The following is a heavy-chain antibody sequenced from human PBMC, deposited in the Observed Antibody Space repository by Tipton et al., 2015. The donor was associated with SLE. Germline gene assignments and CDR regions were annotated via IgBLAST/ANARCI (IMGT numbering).Heavy chain of an antibody. Sequence: TLSLTCSVTGYSISSGYFWGWFRQPPGRGLEWIGSFHHKGNSYYSPSLRSRVTISGDTSKNHFSLKLSSVTAADTAVYYCARESDYSGQDAFDIWGQGTMVIASS. CDR2: FHHKGNS. D-gene: IGHD1-26*01. J-gene: IGHJ3*02. V-gene: IGHV4-38-2*02. CDR1: GYSISSGYF. CDR3: ARESDYSGQDAFDI.